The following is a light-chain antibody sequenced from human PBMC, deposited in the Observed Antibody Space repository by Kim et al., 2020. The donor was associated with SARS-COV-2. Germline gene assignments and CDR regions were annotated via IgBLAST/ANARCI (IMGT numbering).Light chain of an antibody. CDR3: QQRSNWPLT. J-gene: IGKJ4*01. Sequence: EIVLTQSPATLSVSPGESATLSCRASQSVRSYLGWYQQKPGQAPRLLIYDASNRATGIPARFSGSGSGADFTLTISSLEPEDFAVYYCQQRSNWPLTFGGGTKVDIK. V-gene: IGKV3-11*01. CDR1: QSVRSY. CDR2: DAS.